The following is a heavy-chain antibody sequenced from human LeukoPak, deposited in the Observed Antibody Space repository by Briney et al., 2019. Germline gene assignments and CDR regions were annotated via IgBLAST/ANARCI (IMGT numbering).Heavy chain of an antibody. Sequence: GSLRLSCAASGFTFDDYGMSWIRQPAGKGLEWIGRIYTSGSTNYNPSLKSRVTISVDTSKNQFSLKLSSVTAADTAVYYCARLLGRGGDDYWGQGTLVTVSS. CDR1: GFTFDDYG. J-gene: IGHJ4*02. V-gene: IGHV4-4*07. D-gene: IGHD3-10*01. CDR2: IYTSGST. CDR3: ARLLGRGGDDY.